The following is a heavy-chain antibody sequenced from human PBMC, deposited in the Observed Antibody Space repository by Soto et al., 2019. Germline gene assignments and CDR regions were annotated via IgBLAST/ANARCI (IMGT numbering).Heavy chain of an antibody. Sequence: SETLSLTCAVYGGSFSGYYWSWIRQPPGKGLEWIGEINHSGSTNYNPSLKSRVTISVDTSKNQFSLKLSSVTAADTAVYYCARGLIVVVPAAMPGWFDPWGQGTLVTVSS. J-gene: IGHJ5*02. CDR2: INHSGST. CDR3: ARGLIVVVPAAMPGWFDP. CDR1: GGSFSGYY. V-gene: IGHV4-34*01. D-gene: IGHD2-2*01.